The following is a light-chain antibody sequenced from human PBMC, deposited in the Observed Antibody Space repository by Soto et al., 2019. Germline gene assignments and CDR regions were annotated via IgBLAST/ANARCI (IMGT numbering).Light chain of an antibody. J-gene: IGKJ3*01. V-gene: IGKV3D-20*01. Sequence: EIVLTQSPATLSLSPGERATLSCGASQSVSSSYLVWYQQKPGLAPRLLIYDASSRATGIPDRFSGSGSGTDFTLTISRLEPEDFAVYYCQHYGSSPPNFTFGPGTKVDIK. CDR3: QHYGSSPPNFT. CDR1: QSVSSSY. CDR2: DAS.